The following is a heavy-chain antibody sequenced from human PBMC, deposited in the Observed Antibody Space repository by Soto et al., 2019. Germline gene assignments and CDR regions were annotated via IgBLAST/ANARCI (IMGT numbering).Heavy chain of an antibody. CDR1: GFTVSSNY. CDR3: VGGWRVDAFDI. J-gene: IGHJ3*02. Sequence: EVQLVESGGGLVQPGGSLRLSCAASGFTVSSNYMSWVRQAPGKGLEWVSVIYSGGYTHYADSVKGRFTISRHNSKNTLSLQMNSLRAEDTAVYFCVGGWRVDAFDIWGQGTMVTVSS. V-gene: IGHV3-53*04. D-gene: IGHD3-3*01. CDR2: IYSGGYT.